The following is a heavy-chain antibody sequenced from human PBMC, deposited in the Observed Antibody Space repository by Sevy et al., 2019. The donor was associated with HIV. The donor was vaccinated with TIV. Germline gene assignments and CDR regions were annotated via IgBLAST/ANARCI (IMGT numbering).Heavy chain of an antibody. CDR3: AKESGSYYDFWSGHDAFDI. D-gene: IGHD3-3*01. Sequence: GGSLRLSCAASGFNFSSYAMHWVRQAPDKGLEWVAVISYAGSSKYYGDSVKGRFTISRDNSKNTLFLQIDSLRAEDTAVYYCAKESGSYYDFWSGHDAFDIWGQGTMVTVSS. V-gene: IGHV3-30*18. CDR1: GFNFSSYA. CDR2: ISYAGSSK. J-gene: IGHJ3*02.